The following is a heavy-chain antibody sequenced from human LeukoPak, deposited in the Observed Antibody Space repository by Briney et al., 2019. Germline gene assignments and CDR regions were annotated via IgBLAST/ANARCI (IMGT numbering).Heavy chain of an antibody. CDR3: ASSSGSGSVFEY. D-gene: IGHD3-10*01. CDR2: IYYSGST. CDR1: GGSFSSYY. Sequence: SETLSLTCTVSGGSFSSYYWSWIRQPPGKGLEWIGYIYYSGSTNYNPSLKTRVTMSVDTSKNQFSLKLSSVTAADTAVYYCASSSGSGSVFEYWGQGILVTVSS. J-gene: IGHJ4*02. V-gene: IGHV4-59*12.